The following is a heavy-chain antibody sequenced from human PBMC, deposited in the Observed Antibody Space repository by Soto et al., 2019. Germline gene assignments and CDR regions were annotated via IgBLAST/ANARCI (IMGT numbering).Heavy chain of an antibody. CDR1: GGTFSTSG. J-gene: IGHJ6*01. Sequence: SVKVSCKASGGTFSTSGFSWLRQARGQGLEWIGGIIPILTTPNHAHNFQGRITIVADKSKTTVRMELSSIRFEDTSMDYCATSVGIAATGEDGMDVGGQGTWVTVSS. CDR3: ATSVGIAATGEDGMDV. D-gene: IGHD6-13*01. V-gene: IGHV1-69*10. CDR2: IIPILTTP.